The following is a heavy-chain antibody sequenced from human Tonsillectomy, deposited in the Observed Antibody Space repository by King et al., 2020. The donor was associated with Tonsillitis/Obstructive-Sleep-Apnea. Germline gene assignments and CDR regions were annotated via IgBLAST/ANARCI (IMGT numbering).Heavy chain of an antibody. D-gene: IGHD3-10*01. CDR1: PANGHY. V-gene: IGHV1-2*02. Sequence: VQLVESGAEVKKPGASVKVSCTPSPANGHYVQWVRQAPGQGLEWMGWIDPNSAGTKYAQKFQDRVTMTRDTSINTAYMELSSLSSDDTAVYYCAQVRGGWGQGTLLTVSS. CDR2: IDPNSAGT. CDR3: AQVRGG. J-gene: IGHJ4*02.